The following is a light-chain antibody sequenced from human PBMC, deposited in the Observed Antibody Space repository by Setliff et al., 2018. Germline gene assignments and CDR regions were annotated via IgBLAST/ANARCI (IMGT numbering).Light chain of an antibody. Sequence: QSALAQPASVSGSPGQSITISCTGSTSDIGAYNYVAWYQQHPGKAPKLMIYDVSVRPSGVSSRFSGSKSGNTASLTISGLQAEDEADYYCSSYPSRTTLDVFGTGTKVTVL. CDR3: SSYPSRTTLDV. V-gene: IGLV2-14*03. CDR1: TSDIGAYNY. CDR2: DVS. J-gene: IGLJ1*01.